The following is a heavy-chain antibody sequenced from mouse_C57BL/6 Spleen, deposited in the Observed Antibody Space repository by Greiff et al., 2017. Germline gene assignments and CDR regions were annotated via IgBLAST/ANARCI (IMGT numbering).Heavy chain of an antibody. J-gene: IGHJ4*01. Sequence: EVQLQQPGPGLVKPSQSLSLTCSVTGYSITSGYYWNWIRQFPGDKLEWMGNISYDGSNNYNPSLKNRISITRDTSKNQFFLKLNTVTTEETATYSGERDGYFGSRYYYAMDYWGQGTSVTVSA. D-gene: IGHD1-1*01. V-gene: IGHV3-6*01. CDR3: ERDGYFGSRYYYAMDY. CDR2: ISYDGSN. CDR1: GYSITSGYY.